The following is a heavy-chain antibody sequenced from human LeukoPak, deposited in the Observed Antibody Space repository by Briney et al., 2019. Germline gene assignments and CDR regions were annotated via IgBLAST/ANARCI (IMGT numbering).Heavy chain of an antibody. V-gene: IGHV3-74*01. J-gene: IGHJ3*02. CDR2: INSDGSST. D-gene: IGHD3-3*01. CDR3: ARDWYYDFWSGSPDAFDI. CDR1: GFTFSSYW. Sequence: GGSPRLSCAASGFTFSSYWMHWVRQAPGKGLVWVSRINSDGSSTSYADSVKGRFTISRDNAKNTLYLQMNSLRAEDTAVYYCARDWYYDFWSGSPDAFDIWGQGTMVTVSS.